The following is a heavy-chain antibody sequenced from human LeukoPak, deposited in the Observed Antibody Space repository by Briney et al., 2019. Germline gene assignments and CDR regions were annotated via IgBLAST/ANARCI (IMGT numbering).Heavy chain of an antibody. CDR3: ARGRLSSGWYDD. Sequence: KSGGSLRLSCAASGFIFTDYYMSWVRQAPGKGLEWVSFIDSGSTSTKYADSVKGRLSISRDNAKNTLYLYMNSLRAEDTAVYYCARGRLSSGWYDDWGQGTLVTVSS. D-gene: IGHD6-19*01. V-gene: IGHV3-11*06. CDR1: GFIFTDYY. CDR2: IDSGSTST. J-gene: IGHJ4*02.